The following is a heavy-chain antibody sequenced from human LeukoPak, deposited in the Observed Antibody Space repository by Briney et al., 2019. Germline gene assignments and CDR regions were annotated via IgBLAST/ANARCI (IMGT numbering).Heavy chain of an antibody. Sequence: GESLKISCKGSGYSFTSYWIGWVGHMPGKGLGWMGIIYPGDSDTRYSPSFQGQVTISADKSISTAYLQWSSLKASDTAMYYCARHRITMVRGVNYMDVWGKGTTVTISS. J-gene: IGHJ6*03. CDR3: ARHRITMVRGVNYMDV. CDR2: IYPGDSDT. V-gene: IGHV5-51*01. CDR1: GYSFTSYW. D-gene: IGHD3-10*01.